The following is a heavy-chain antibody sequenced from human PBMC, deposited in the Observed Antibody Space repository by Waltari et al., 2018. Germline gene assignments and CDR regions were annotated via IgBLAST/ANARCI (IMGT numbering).Heavy chain of an antibody. CDR1: GFTFSHYA. D-gene: IGHD2-2*01. V-gene: IGHV3-30-3*01. J-gene: IGHJ4*02. CDR2: ISYDGSSK. Sequence: QVQLVESGGGVVQPGRSLSLSCAASGFTFSHYAFHWVRQAPGKGLEWVAVISYDGSSKYYSDSVKGRFTLSRDNSKNTLYLQMNSLRAEDTAVYFCARDGVRYSGSKTSYHFDFWGQGSLVTVSS. CDR3: ARDGVRYSGSKTSYHFDF.